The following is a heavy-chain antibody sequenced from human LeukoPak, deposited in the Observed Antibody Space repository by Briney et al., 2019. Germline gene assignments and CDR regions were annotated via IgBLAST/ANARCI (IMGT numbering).Heavy chain of an antibody. Sequence: SETLSLTCTVSGGSISSYCWSWIRQPPGKGLEWIGYIYYSGSTNYNPSLKSRVTISVDTSKNQFSLKLSSVTAADTAVYYCARAGSSGWSDYWGQGTLVTVSS. CDR2: IYYSGST. J-gene: IGHJ4*02. V-gene: IGHV4-59*01. D-gene: IGHD6-19*01. CDR3: ARAGSSGWSDY. CDR1: GGSISSYC.